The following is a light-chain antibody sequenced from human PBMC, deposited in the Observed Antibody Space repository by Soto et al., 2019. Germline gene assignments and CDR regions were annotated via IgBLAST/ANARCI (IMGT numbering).Light chain of an antibody. V-gene: IGLV1-51*02. CDR2: EDN. CDR3: VAWDNSLSAEV. CDR1: GSNIGNNY. Sequence: QSVLTQPPSVSAAPGQKVTISCSRSGSNIGNNYVSWYQQLPGTAPKLLIYEDNKRPSGIPDRFSGSKSATSATLGITRLQTGDEADYYCVAWDNSLSAEVFGGGTKLTVL. J-gene: IGLJ3*02.